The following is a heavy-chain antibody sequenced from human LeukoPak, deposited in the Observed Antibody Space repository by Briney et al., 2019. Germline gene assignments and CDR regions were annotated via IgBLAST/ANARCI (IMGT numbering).Heavy chain of an antibody. V-gene: IGHV4-59*01. CDR3: ARGLGHIVVVTVDGAFDI. Sequence: SETLSLTCTVSGGSISSFYWSWIRQRPGKGLEWIGYIYYSGSTNYNPSLKSRVTISVDTSKNLFSLKLSSVTAADTAVYYCARGLGHIVVVTVDGAFDIWGQGTMVTVSS. D-gene: IGHD2-21*02. CDR1: GGSISSFY. J-gene: IGHJ3*02. CDR2: IYYSGST.